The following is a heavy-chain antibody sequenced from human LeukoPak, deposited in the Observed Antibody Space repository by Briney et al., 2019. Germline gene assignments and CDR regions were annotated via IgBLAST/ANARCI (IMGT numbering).Heavy chain of an antibody. J-gene: IGHJ4*02. CDR3: ARDPTTYGSGSYYYYFDY. CDR2: INSSSIYI. CDR1: GFTFSSYS. V-gene: IGHV3-21*01. Sequence: GGSLRLSCAASGFTFSSYSMNWVRPAPGKGLEWVSSINSSSIYIYYADSVKGRFTISRDNAKNSLYLQMNSLRAEDTAVYYCARDPTTYGSGSYYYYFDYWGQGTLVTVSS. D-gene: IGHD3-10*01.